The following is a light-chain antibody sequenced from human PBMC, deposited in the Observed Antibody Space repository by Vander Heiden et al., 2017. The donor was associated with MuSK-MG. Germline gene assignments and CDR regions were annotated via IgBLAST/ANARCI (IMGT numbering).Light chain of an antibody. Sequence: QSVLPQPPSASATPGQRVIISCSGSNSNLGPNYVYWYQQLPGTAPKLLIYEDNQRPSGVPDRFSGSKSGTAASLAIIGLRPEDEADYYCQAWDHSLSARVFGGGTKLTVL. V-gene: IGLV1-47*01. CDR1: NSNLGPNY. CDR3: QAWDHSLSARV. J-gene: IGLJ3*02. CDR2: EDN.